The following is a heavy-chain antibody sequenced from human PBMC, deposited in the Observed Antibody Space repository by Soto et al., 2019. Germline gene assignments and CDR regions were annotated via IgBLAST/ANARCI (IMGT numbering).Heavy chain of an antibody. CDR2: IIPILGIA. Sequence: GASVKVSCKASGGTFSSYTISWVRQAPGQGLKWMGRIIPILGIANYAQKFQGRVTITADKSTSTAYMELSSLRSEDTAVYYCARAAMYCSSTSCYAGDDYWGQGNLVTVSS. CDR1: GGTFSSYT. D-gene: IGHD2-2*01. J-gene: IGHJ4*02. V-gene: IGHV1-69*02. CDR3: ARAAMYCSSTSCYAGDDY.